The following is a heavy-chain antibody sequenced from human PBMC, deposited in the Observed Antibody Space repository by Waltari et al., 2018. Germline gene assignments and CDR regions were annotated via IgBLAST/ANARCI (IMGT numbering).Heavy chain of an antibody. CDR2: ISSSSSYI. Sequence: EVQLVESGGGLVKPGGSLRLSCAASGFTFSSYRINWVRHAPGKGLEWVSSISSSSSYIYYAESVKGRFTISRDNAKNSLYLQMNSLRAEDTAVYYCARDNWNYGDYWGQGTLVTVSS. J-gene: IGHJ4*02. V-gene: IGHV3-21*01. D-gene: IGHD1-20*01. CDR3: ARDNWNYGDY. CDR1: GFTFSSYR.